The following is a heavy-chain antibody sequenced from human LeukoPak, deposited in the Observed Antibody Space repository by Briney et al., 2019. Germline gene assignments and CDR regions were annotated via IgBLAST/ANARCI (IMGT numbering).Heavy chain of an antibody. D-gene: IGHD6-13*01. J-gene: IGHJ6*03. Sequence: QPGRSLGLSCAASGFTFSSYAMHWVRQAPGKGLEWEAVISYDGSNKYYADSVKGRLTISRDNSKNTLYLQMNSLRAEDTAVYYCARDPLGYSSSWYVRGYYYYYYMDVWGKGTTVTVSS. CDR3: ARDPLGYSSSWYVRGYYYYYYMDV. CDR1: GFTFSSYA. CDR2: ISYDGSNK. V-gene: IGHV3-30-3*01.